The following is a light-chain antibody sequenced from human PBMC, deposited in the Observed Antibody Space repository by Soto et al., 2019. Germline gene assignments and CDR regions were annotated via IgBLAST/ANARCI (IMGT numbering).Light chain of an antibody. CDR3: QQSYITPPIT. CDR1: QSVSRY. J-gene: IGKJ5*01. V-gene: IGKV1-39*01. Sequence: DVQMTQSPSSLSSLVGDIVTITCRASQSVSRYLNWYQHKPGKAPKLLINAASNLRSGVPSRFSGSGSGTDFTLTIDGLQPEDFAVYYCQQSYITPPITFGQGTRLEIK. CDR2: AAS.